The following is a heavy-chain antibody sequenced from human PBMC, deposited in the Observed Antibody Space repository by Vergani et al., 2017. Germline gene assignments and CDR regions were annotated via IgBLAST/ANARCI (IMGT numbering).Heavy chain of an antibody. CDR3: ARGRYDILTYEYYFDY. J-gene: IGHJ4*02. Sequence: QVQLQESGPGLVKPSETLSLTCTVSGGSISSYYWSWIRQPAGKGLEWIGRIYTSGSTNYNPSLKSRVTMSVYTSKNQFSLQLSSVTAADTAVYYCARGRYDILTYEYYFDYWGQGTLVTVSS. V-gene: IGHV4-4*07. D-gene: IGHD3-9*01. CDR2: IYTSGST. CDR1: GGSISSYY.